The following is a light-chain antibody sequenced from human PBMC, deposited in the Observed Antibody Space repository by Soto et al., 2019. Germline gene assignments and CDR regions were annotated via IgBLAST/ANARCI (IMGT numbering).Light chain of an antibody. CDR3: QQYNTY. Sequence: DIQLTQSPSFLSASVGDRVTITCRASQGISSYLAWYQQKPGKAPKLLFYKASTLASGVPSRFSGSGSRTEFTLTISSLQPDDSATYYCQQYNTYFGQGTKVDIK. J-gene: IGKJ2*01. CDR1: QGISSY. V-gene: IGKV1-5*03. CDR2: KAS.